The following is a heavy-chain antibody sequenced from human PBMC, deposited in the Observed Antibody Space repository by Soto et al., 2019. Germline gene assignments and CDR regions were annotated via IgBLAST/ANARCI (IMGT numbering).Heavy chain of an antibody. CDR1: GYTFTTYY. V-gene: IGHV1-46*01. CDR3: AREGRGQQLPRHFDY. Sequence: QVQLMQSGAEVKKPGASVKVSCKASGYTFTTYYMHWVRQAPGQGLEWMGIINPSGGGTNYAQKVQDRVTMTRDTSTSTVYMQLSSLSSEDTAVYYCAREGRGQQLPRHFDYWGQGTLITVAS. D-gene: IGHD6-13*01. J-gene: IGHJ4*02. CDR2: INPSGGGT.